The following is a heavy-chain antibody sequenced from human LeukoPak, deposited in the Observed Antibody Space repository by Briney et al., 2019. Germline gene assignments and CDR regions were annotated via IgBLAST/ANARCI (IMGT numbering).Heavy chain of an antibody. Sequence: ASVKISCKVSGYTFTDYYMHWVQQAPGKGLEWMGLVDPEDGETIYAEKFQGRVTITADTSTDTAYMELSSLRSEDTAVYYCARGYDCVWGSYRYRDGYYFDYWGQGTLVTVSS. CDR2: VDPEDGET. V-gene: IGHV1-69-2*01. J-gene: IGHJ4*02. CDR1: GYTFTDYY. CDR3: ARGYDCVWGSYRYRDGYYFDY. D-gene: IGHD3-16*02.